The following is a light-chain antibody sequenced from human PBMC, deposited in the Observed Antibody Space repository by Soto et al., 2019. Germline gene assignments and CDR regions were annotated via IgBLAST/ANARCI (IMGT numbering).Light chain of an antibody. Sequence: EIVMTQSPATLSVSPGERYTLSCMASQSVSSNLAWYQQKPGQPPRLLIYGAFNRAAGIPARFSGSGSGTDFTLTISSLEPEDSAVYYCQQRNIWPPVTFGQGTRLEIK. CDR2: GAF. J-gene: IGKJ5*01. CDR3: QQRNIWPPVT. CDR1: QSVSSN. V-gene: IGKV3D-15*01.